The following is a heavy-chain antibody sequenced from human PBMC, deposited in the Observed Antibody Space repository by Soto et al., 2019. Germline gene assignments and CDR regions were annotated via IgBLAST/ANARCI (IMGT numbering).Heavy chain of an antibody. V-gene: IGHV3-74*01. Sequence: PGGSLRLSCAASGFTFSNYWVHWVRQAPGKGLMWVSRITSDGSTKNYADSVKGRFTISRDNSKNTLYLQMNSLRAEDTAVYYCARDIVVVVAAPRTGEYFQHWGQGTLVTVSS. CDR3: ARDIVVVVAAPRTGEYFQH. D-gene: IGHD2-15*01. J-gene: IGHJ1*01. CDR2: ITSDGSTK. CDR1: GFTFSNYW.